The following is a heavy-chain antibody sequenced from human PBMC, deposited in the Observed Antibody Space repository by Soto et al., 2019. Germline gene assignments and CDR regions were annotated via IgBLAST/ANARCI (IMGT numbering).Heavy chain of an antibody. V-gene: IGHV1-69*02. D-gene: IGHD3-16*01. CDR3: ILVGGSPPDY. Sequence: QVQLVQSGAEVKKPGSSVKVSCKASGGTFSSYTISWVRQAPGQGLEWMGRIIPILGIANYAQKFQGRVTITADKSTSTAYMGLTSLRSEDTAVYYGILVGGSPPDYWGQGTLVTVSS. J-gene: IGHJ4*02. CDR1: GGTFSSYT. CDR2: IIPILGIA.